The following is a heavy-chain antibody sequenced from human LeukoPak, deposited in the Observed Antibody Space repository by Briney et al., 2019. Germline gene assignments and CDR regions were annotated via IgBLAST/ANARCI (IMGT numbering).Heavy chain of an antibody. Sequence: GGSLRLSSAASGFTFSSYWMSWVRQAPGKGLEWVANIKQDGSEKYYVDSVKGRFTISRDNAKNSLYLQMNSLRAEDTAVYYCPRDSGRPDAFDIWGQGTMVTVSS. V-gene: IGHV3-7*01. CDR2: IKQDGSEK. CDR1: GFTFSSYW. D-gene: IGHD3-10*01. CDR3: PRDSGRPDAFDI. J-gene: IGHJ3*02.